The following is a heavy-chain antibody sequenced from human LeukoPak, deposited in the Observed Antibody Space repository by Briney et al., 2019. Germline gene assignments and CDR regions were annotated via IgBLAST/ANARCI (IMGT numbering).Heavy chain of an antibody. CDR1: GYTFTSYG. Sequence: VASVKVSCKASGYTFTSYGMSWVRQAPGQGLEWMGWISAYNGNTNYAQKLQGRVTMTTDTSTSTAYMELRSLRSDDTAVYYCASFCSSTSCYAFDIWGQGTMVTVSS. V-gene: IGHV1-18*01. CDR2: ISAYNGNT. D-gene: IGHD2-2*01. J-gene: IGHJ3*02. CDR3: ASFCSSTSCYAFDI.